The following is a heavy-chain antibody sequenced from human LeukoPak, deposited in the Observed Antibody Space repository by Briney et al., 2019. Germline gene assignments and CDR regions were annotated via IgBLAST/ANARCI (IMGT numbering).Heavy chain of an antibody. D-gene: IGHD3-10*01. V-gene: IGHV5-51*01. J-gene: IGHJ4*02. CDR3: ARQASRGNYYGSGSYSTY. CDR1: GYTFTSYW. Sequence: GESLQISCKGSGYTFTSYWIGWVRQMPGKGLEWMGIIYPGDSDTRYSPSFQGQVTISADKSTSTAYLQWSSLKASDSAMYYCARQASRGNYYGSGSYSTYWGQGTLVTVSS. CDR2: IYPGDSDT.